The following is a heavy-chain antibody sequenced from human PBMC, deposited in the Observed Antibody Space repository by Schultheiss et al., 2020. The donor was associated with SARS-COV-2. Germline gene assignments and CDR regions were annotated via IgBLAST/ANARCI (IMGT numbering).Heavy chain of an antibody. V-gene: IGHV4-61*03. CDR1: GGSISSGGYY. D-gene: IGHD5-24*01. CDR2: IYYSGST. Sequence: SQTLSLTCTVSGGSISSGGYYWSWIRQPPGKGLEWIGYIYYSGSTNYNPSLKSRVTMSLDTSTNHFSLKLNSVTAADTAVYYCARGKMPTTFLLDYWGQGTLVTVSS. CDR3: ARGKMPTTFLLDY. J-gene: IGHJ4*02.